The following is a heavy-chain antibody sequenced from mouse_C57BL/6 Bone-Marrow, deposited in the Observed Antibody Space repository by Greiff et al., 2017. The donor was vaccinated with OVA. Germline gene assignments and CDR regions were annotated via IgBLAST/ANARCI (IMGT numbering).Heavy chain of an antibody. V-gene: IGHV2-2*01. CDR1: GFSLTSYG. Sequence: QVQLQQSGPGLVQPSQCLSITCTVSGFSLTSYGVHWVRQSPGKGLEWLGVIWSGGSTDYNAAFISRLSISKDNSKNQGFFKINNLQADDTARYYGARNRGVGFAYWGQGTLVTVSA. D-gene: IGHD3-3*01. CDR2: IWSGGST. CDR3: ARNRGVGFAY. J-gene: IGHJ3*01.